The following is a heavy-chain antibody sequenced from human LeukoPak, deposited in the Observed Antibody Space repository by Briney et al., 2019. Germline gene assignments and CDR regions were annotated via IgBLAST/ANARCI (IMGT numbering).Heavy chain of an antibody. CDR2: MYYSGST. D-gene: IGHD1-26*01. CDR3: ARESGSYDLVA. V-gene: IGHV4-39*07. Sequence: PSETLSLTCTVSGDSISSSSYYWGWIRQPPGKGLEWIGSMYYSGSTYYSPSLKSRVTISVDTSKNQFSLKLSSVTAADTAVYYCARESGSYDLVAWGQGTLVTVSS. CDR1: GDSISSSSYY. J-gene: IGHJ5*02.